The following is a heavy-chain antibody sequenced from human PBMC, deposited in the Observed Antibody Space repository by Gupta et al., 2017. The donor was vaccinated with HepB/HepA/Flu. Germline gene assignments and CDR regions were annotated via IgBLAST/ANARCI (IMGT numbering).Heavy chain of an antibody. J-gene: IGHJ4*02. CDR2: VSAYSGNT. CDR3: ARGGGADFVY. D-gene: IGHD2-21*01. Sequence: QVHLVQSGAEVKKPGSSVKVSCETSGYTFTSYPVAWVRQAPGQGLEGMGWVSAYSGNTKFAQKCQDRLIMTADTSSNTAYMELRNLTSDDAAVYYCARGGGADFVYWGQGTLVTVSS. V-gene: IGHV1-18*01. CDR1: GYTFTSYP.